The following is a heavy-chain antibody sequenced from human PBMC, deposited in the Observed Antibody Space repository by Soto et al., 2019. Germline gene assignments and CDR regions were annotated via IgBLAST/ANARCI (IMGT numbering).Heavy chain of an antibody. J-gene: IGHJ6*02. CDR3: ARGMDARRSYYYYYGMDL. CDR1: GGTFSSYA. Sequence: SVKVSCKASGGTFSSYAISWVRQAPGQGLEWMGGIIPIFGTANYAQKFQGRVTITADESTSTAYMELSSLRSEDTAVYYCARGMDARRSYYYYYGMDLWGQGTTVTVSS. D-gene: IGHD6-6*01. CDR2: IIPIFGTA. V-gene: IGHV1-69*13.